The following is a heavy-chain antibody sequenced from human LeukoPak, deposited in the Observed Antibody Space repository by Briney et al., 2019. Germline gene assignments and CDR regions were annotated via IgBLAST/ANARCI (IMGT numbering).Heavy chain of an antibody. CDR1: GFTFSIYA. CDR3: AKDPIPGTTFSATAAFDI. V-gene: IGHV3-23*01. J-gene: IGHJ3*02. Sequence: GGSLRLSCAASGFTFSIYAMSWVRQAPGKGLEWVSAINGSGDSTYYADSVKGRFTISRDNSKNTLYLQMNSLRSEDTAVYYCAKDPIPGTTFSATAAFDIWGQGTVVAVSS. CDR2: INGSGDST. D-gene: IGHD1/OR15-1a*01.